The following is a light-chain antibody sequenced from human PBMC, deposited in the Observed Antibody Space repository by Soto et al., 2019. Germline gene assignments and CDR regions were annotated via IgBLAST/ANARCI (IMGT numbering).Light chain of an antibody. CDR1: QSVSSY. Sequence: EIVLTQSPATLSLSPGERATLSCRASQSVSSYLAWYQHKPGQAPRLLIYDASNRATGIPARFSGSGSGTDFTLTISSLEPEDFAVYHCQQYNKWPLTFGGGTKVEIK. V-gene: IGKV3-11*01. CDR3: QQYNKWPLT. CDR2: DAS. J-gene: IGKJ4*01.